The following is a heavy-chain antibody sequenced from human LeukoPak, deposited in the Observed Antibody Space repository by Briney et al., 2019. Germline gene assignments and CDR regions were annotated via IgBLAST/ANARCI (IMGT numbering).Heavy chain of an antibody. CDR3: ARNNGMDV. CDR2: VNRDGSET. J-gene: IGHJ6*02. CDR1: GFALSSHW. Sequence: GGSLRPSCAASGFALSSHWMTWVRQVPGRGPEWVANVNRDGSETYYLDSVKGRFTISKDNAKNSLYLQMNSLRAEDTALYHCARNNGMDVWGQGTTVIVSS. V-gene: IGHV3-7*03.